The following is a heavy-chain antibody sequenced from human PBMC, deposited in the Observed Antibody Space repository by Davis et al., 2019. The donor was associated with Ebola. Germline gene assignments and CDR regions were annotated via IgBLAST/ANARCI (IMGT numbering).Heavy chain of an antibody. Sequence: SVKVSCKASGGTFSSYAISWVRQAPGQGLEWMGGIIPIFGTANYAQKFQGRVTITADESTSTAYMELSSLRSEDTAVYYCARDRSSGWYFDYWGQGTLVTVSS. CDR3: ARDRSSGWYFDY. D-gene: IGHD6-19*01. J-gene: IGHJ4*02. CDR1: GGTFSSYA. V-gene: IGHV1-69*13. CDR2: IIPIFGTA.